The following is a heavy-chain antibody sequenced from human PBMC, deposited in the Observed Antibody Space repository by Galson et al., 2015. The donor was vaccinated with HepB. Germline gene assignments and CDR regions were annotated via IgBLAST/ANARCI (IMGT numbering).Heavy chain of an antibody. CDR2: ISWNSGSI. CDR1: GFTFDDYA. J-gene: IGHJ3*02. CDR3: AKDTDYVVYDAFDI. D-gene: IGHD4-17*01. Sequence: SLRLSCSASGFTFDDYAMHWVRQAPGKGLEWVSGISWNSGSIGYADSVKGRFTISRDNAKNSLYLQMNSLRAEDTALYYCAKDTDYVVYDAFDIWGQGTMVNVSS. V-gene: IGHV3-9*01.